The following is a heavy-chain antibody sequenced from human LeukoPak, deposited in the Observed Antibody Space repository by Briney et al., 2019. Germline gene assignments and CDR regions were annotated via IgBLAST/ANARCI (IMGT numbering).Heavy chain of an antibody. J-gene: IGHJ4*02. Sequence: SETLSLTCTVSGASINTHFYYWGWIRQTPGKGLGWIRYMYYRGSTYYNPSLNSRVSMSLDTSKKQFSLRLTSVTAADTAIYFCVRSETIWYYFDNWGQGRLVTVSS. CDR3: VRSETIWYYFDN. D-gene: IGHD1-7*01. CDR2: MYYRGST. CDR1: GASINTHFYY. V-gene: IGHV4-39*07.